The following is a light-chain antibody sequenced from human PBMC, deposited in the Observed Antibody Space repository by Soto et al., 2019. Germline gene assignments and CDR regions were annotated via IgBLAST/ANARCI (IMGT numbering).Light chain of an antibody. V-gene: IGLV2-14*01. Sequence: QSVLTQPASVSGSPEQSITISCTGTTSDIGAYNYVSWYQQDTGKAPKLIIFDVTNRPSGISNRFSGSKSGNTASLTISGLQAEDEADYYCTSYTSINTVVFGGGTQLTVL. CDR2: DVT. J-gene: IGLJ3*02. CDR1: TSDIGAYNY. CDR3: TSYTSINTVV.